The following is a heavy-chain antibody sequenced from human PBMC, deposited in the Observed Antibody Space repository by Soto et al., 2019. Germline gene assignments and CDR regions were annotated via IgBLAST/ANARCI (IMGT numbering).Heavy chain of an antibody. D-gene: IGHD3-3*01. Sequence: GGALRLVCAASVFTFINHAMNWVRQAPGKGLDWVSGISGIGGSTSYGDSVKGRFTISRDNSKNTLYLQMSSLRADDTAVYFCAKGHDFWSGYSYYYGMYVWGQGTTVTVSS. V-gene: IGHV3-23*01. CDR1: VFTFINHA. CDR3: AKGHDFWSGYSYYYGMYV. J-gene: IGHJ6*02. CDR2: ISGIGGST.